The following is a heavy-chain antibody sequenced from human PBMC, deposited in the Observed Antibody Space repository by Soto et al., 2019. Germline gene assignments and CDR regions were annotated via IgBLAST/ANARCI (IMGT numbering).Heavy chain of an antibody. Sequence: ASVKVSCKASGYTFTSYGISWVRQAPGQGLEWMGWISAYNGNTSYAQKLQGRVTMTTDTSTSTAYMELRSLRSDDTAVYYCARAYDSGYDPLYYYYGMDVWGQGTTVTVSS. CDR3: ARAYDSGYDPLYYYYGMDV. D-gene: IGHD5-12*01. J-gene: IGHJ6*02. V-gene: IGHV1-18*01. CDR2: ISAYNGNT. CDR1: GYTFTSYG.